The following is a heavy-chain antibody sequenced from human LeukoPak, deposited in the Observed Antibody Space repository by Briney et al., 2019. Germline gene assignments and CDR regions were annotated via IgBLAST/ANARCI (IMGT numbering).Heavy chain of an antibody. D-gene: IGHD6-13*01. CDR2: MNPVSGNA. CDR1: GYTFTNFD. Sequence: GASVKVSCKASGYTFTNFDINWVRQAPGQWLEWMEWMNPVSGNAGSAQKFQGRVTLTRDTSISTAYMELSSLRSDDTAFYYCARAPMGAAALYWGQGTLVTVSS. J-gene: IGHJ4*02. CDR3: ARAPMGAAALY. V-gene: IGHV1-8*01.